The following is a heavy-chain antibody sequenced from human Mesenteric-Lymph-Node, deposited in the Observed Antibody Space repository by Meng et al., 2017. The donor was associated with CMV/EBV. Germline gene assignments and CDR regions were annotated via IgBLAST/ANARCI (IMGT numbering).Heavy chain of an antibody. J-gene: IGHJ4*02. V-gene: IGHV3-21*01. D-gene: IGHD3-3*01. CDR3: VRVVPDYDFWSGYLYFVS. CDR1: GFTFSTNT. CDR2: ISGSSSHK. Sequence: GESLKISCTASGFTFSTNTMNWVRQAPGKGLEWVSSISGSSSHKAYPDSVKGRFTISRDNAENSLYLQMSSLRAEVTAVYYCVRVVPDYDFWSGYLYFVSWGQGTLVTVSS.